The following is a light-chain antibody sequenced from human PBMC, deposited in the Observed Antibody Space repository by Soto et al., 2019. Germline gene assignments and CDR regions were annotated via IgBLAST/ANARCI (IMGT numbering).Light chain of an antibody. CDR2: DAS. J-gene: IGKJ1*01. CDR1: QSVSSY. Sequence: EIVLTQSPGTLSLSPGERATLYCRASQSVSSYLAWYQHKPGQAPRLLIYDASDRATGLPARFSGSGSGTDFTLTISSLEPEDFAVYYCQQRSNWPWTFGQGTKVDI. CDR3: QQRSNWPWT. V-gene: IGKV3-11*01.